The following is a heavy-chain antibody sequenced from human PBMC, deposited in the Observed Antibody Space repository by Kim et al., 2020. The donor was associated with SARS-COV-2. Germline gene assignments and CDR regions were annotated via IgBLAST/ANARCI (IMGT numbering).Heavy chain of an antibody. J-gene: IGHJ3*02. Sequence: GGSLRLSCAASGFTFSSYDMHWVRQATGKGLEWVSAIGTAGDTYYPGSVKGRFTISRENAKNSLYLQMNSLRAGDTAVYYCARSYYDFWSGYYGEAGAFDIWGQGTMVTVSS. CDR2: IGTAGDT. CDR3: ARSYYDFWSGYYGEAGAFDI. D-gene: IGHD3-3*01. V-gene: IGHV3-13*01. CDR1: GFTFSSYD.